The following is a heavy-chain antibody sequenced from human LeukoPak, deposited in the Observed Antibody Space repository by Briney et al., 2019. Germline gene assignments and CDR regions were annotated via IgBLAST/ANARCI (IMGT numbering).Heavy chain of an antibody. CDR2: ISYDGSNK. CDR3: AKSRGYFDY. CDR1: GFTFSSYG. J-gene: IGHJ4*02. Sequence: PGGSLRLSCAASGFTFSSYGMHWVRQAPGKGLEWVAVISYDGSNKYYADSVKGRFTISRDNSKNTLYLQMNSLRAEDTAVYYCAKSRGYFDYWGQGTLVTVSS. V-gene: IGHV3-30*18. D-gene: IGHD3-16*01.